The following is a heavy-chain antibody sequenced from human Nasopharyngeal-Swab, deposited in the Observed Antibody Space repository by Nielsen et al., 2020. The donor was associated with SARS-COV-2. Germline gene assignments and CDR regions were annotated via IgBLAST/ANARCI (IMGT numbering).Heavy chain of an antibody. D-gene: IGHD3-22*01. J-gene: IGHJ4*02. CDR1: GGSISSGGYY. V-gene: IGHV4-31*03. CDR3: ARAPIVVVITAFDY. Sequence: SETLSLTCTVSGGSISSGGYYWSWIRQHPGKGLEWIGYIYYSGSTYYNPSLKSRVTISVDTSKNQFSLKLSSVTAADTAVYYCARAPIVVVITAFDYRGQGTLVTVSS. CDR2: IYYSGST.